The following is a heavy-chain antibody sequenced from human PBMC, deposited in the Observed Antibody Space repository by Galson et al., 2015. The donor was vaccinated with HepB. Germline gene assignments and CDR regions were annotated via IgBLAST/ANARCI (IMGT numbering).Heavy chain of an antibody. V-gene: IGHV5-51*01. Sequence: QSGAEVKKPGESLKISCQGSGYTFINYWIGWVRQMPGKGLEWMGIIYPGDSDTRYSPSFQGQVTISADKSISTAYLQWSSLKASDTAMYYCARREYSSSYYYFDYWGQGSLVTVSS. CDR2: IYPGDSDT. J-gene: IGHJ4*02. D-gene: IGHD6-13*01. CDR1: GYTFINYW. CDR3: ARREYSSSYYYFDY.